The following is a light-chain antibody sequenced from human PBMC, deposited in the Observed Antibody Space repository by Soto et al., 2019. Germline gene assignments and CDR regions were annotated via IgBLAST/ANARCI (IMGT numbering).Light chain of an antibody. V-gene: IGKV3D-15*01. CDR1: QSIRSY. CDR3: QHYDIWPLT. Sequence: LTQSPDTLSLPPGERATLSCGASQSIRSYLAWYQQKPGQAPRLLIYDASNRATGIPARFSGSGSGTECTLTISDLQSEDFAVYFCQHYDIWPLTFGGGTKVDIK. J-gene: IGKJ4*01. CDR2: DAS.